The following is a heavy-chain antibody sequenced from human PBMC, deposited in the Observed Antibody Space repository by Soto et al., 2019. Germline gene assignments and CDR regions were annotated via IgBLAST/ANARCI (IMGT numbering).Heavy chain of an antibody. CDR3: ARDQVGDAYYYYGMDV. V-gene: IGHV4-4*07. CDR2: IYTSGST. CDR1: GGSISSYY. J-gene: IGHJ6*02. Sequence: PSETLSLTCTVSGGSISSYYWSWIRQPAGKGLEWIGRIYTSGSTNYNPSLKSRVTMSVDTSKNQFSLKLSSVTAADTAVYCCARDQVGDAYYYYGMDVWGQGTTVTVSS. D-gene: IGHD3-16*01.